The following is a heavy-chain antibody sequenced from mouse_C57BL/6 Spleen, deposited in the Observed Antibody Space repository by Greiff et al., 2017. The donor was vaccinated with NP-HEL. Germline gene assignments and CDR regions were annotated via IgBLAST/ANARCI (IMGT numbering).Heavy chain of an antibody. V-gene: IGHV7-3*01. Sequence: EVQVVESGGGLVQPGGSLSLSCAASGFTFTDYYMSWVRQPPGKALEWLGFIRNKANGYTTEYSASVKGRFTISRDNSQSILYLQMNALRAEDSATYYCARGGRRGLYFDYWGQGTTLTVSS. CDR1: GFTFTDYY. J-gene: IGHJ2*01. CDR2: IRNKANGYTT. CDR3: ARGGRRGLYFDY. D-gene: IGHD3-3*01.